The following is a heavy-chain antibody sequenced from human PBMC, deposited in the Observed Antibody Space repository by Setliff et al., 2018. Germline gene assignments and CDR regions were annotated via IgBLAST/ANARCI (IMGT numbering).Heavy chain of an antibody. D-gene: IGHD6-13*01. Sequence: PGGSLRLSCEASGFTFSHYPMHWVRQAPGKGLEWVAVILYDGSNEYYADSVKGRFTISRDNSKDTLYLQMNSLRVDDTAVYYCARDLTSSWYAGSAYWGQGTLVTAPQ. CDR1: GFTFSHYP. CDR3: ARDLTSSWYAGSAY. V-gene: IGHV3-30*04. CDR2: ILYDGSNE. J-gene: IGHJ4*02.